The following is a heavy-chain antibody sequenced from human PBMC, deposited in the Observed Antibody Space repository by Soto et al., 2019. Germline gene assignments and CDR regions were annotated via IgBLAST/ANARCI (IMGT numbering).Heavy chain of an antibody. V-gene: IGHV4-39*01. D-gene: IGHD6-13*01. CDR2: IYYSGST. CDR1: GGSISSSSYY. CDR3: ARHGFRQQLVWGMDV. Sequence: PSETLSLTCTVSGGSISSSSYYWGWIRQPPGKGLEWIGSIYYSGSTYYNPSLKSRVTISVDTSKNQFSLKLSSVTAADTAVYYCARHGFRQQLVWGMDVWGQGTTVTVSS. J-gene: IGHJ6*02.